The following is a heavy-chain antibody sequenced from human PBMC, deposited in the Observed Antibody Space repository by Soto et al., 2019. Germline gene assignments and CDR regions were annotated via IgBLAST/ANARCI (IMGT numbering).Heavy chain of an antibody. CDR3: AKTETFNGYYNAFDC. Sequence: GGSLRLSCAASGFSFGGYAVTWVRQAPGKGLEWVSAISGSGASTYYADSVEGRFTISRDNSKNTLYLQMSSLRAGDTAVYYCAKTETFNGYYNAFDCWAREPGSPSPQ. D-gene: IGHD3-9*01. CDR2: ISGSGAST. CDR1: GFSFGGYA. J-gene: IGHJ4*02. V-gene: IGHV3-23*01.